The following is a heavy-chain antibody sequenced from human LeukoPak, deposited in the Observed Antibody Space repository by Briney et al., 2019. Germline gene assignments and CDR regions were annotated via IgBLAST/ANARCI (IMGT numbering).Heavy chain of an antibody. CDR2: IYTSGST. CDR1: GGSISSGSYY. J-gene: IGHJ4*02. D-gene: IGHD3-22*01. Sequence: SQTLSLTCTVSGGSISSGSYYWSWIRQPAGKGLEWIGRIYTSGSTNYNPSLKSRVTISVDTSKNQFSLKLSSVTAADTAVYYCARGKPGESDYYDSSGYLLDYWGQGTLVTVSS. CDR3: ARGKPGESDYYDSSGYLLDY. V-gene: IGHV4-61*02.